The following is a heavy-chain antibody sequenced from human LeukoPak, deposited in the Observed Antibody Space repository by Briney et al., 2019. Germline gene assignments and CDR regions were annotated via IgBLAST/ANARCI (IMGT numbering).Heavy chain of an antibody. Sequence: ASVKVSCKASGYTFTGYYMHWVRQAPGQGLEWMGWINPNSGGTNYAQKFQGRVTMTRDTSISTAYMELSRLRSDDTAVYYCARGLPSAAHAFDIWGQGTMVTVSS. CDR2: INPNSGGT. CDR3: ARGLPSAAHAFDI. J-gene: IGHJ3*02. CDR1: GYTFTGYY. V-gene: IGHV1-2*02.